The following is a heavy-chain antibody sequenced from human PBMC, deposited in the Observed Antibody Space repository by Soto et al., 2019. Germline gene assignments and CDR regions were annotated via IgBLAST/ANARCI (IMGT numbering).Heavy chain of an antibody. V-gene: IGHV4-39*01. J-gene: IGHJ4*02. Sequence: QLQLQESGPGLVKPSETLSLTCTVSGGSISSSSYYWGWIRQPPGKGLEWIGSIYYSGSTYYNPSLKSRVTISVDTSKNQFSLKRSSVTAADTAVYYCARLFRVVLMVYASENDYWGQGTLVTVSS. D-gene: IGHD2-8*01. CDR1: GGSISSSSYY. CDR3: ARLFRVVLMVYASENDY. CDR2: IYYSGST.